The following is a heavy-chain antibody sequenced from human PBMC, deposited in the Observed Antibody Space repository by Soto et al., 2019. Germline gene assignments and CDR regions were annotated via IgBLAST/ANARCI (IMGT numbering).Heavy chain of an antibody. D-gene: IGHD6-6*01. CDR3: ARVSGAYSSSLSGHFDY. J-gene: IGHJ4*02. CDR2: ISAYNGNT. Sequence: QVQLVQSGAEVKKPGASVKVSCKASGYTFTSYGISWVRQAPGQGLEWMGWISAYNGNTNYEQKLQGIVTMTTDTSTSTAYMELRSLRSDDTAVYYCARVSGAYSSSLSGHFDYWGQGTLVTVSS. V-gene: IGHV1-18*01. CDR1: GYTFTSYG.